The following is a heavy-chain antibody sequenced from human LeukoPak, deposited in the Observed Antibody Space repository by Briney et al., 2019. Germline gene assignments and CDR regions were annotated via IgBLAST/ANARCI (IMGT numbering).Heavy chain of an antibody. CDR3: AREVPPYFDNRKRYIDY. J-gene: IGHJ4*02. CDR1: RFTFSNYA. D-gene: IGHD3-22*01. Sequence: PGGSLRLFCAASRFTFSNYAMHWVRQAPGKGLEHVSAISSNGGNTHYANSVKGRFTISRDNSKNTLYLQMNSLRVEDTAAYYCAREVPPYFDNRKRYIDYWGRGTLVTVSS. CDR2: ISSNGGNT. V-gene: IGHV3-64*01.